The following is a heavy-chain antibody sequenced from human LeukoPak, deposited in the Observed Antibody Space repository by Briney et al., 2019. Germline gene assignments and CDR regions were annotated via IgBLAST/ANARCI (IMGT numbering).Heavy chain of an antibody. CDR2: IHSSSGSI. J-gene: IGHJ3*02. Sequence: GGSLRLSCAASGFNFTNYNMNWVRQAPGKGLERVSSIHSSSGSIYDADSLKGRFTISRDNAKNSLYLQMNSLRAEDTAVYYCARDLAWDAFDIWGQGTMVTVSS. CDR1: GFNFTNYN. V-gene: IGHV3-21*01. CDR3: ARDLAWDAFDI.